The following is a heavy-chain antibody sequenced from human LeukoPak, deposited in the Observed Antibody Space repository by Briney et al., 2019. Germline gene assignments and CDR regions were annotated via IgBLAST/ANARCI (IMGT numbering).Heavy chain of an antibody. CDR2: FDPEDGEA. CDR1: GYTLTELS. Sequence: ASVKVSCKVSGYTLTELSMHWVRQAPGKGLGWVGGFDPEDGEAIYAQKFQGRVTMTEDTSTDTAYLELSSMRSEDTAVYYCATTSFRYIVGAVDYCGQGTLVTVSS. D-gene: IGHD1-26*01. CDR3: ATTSFRYIVGAVDY. V-gene: IGHV1-24*01. J-gene: IGHJ4*02.